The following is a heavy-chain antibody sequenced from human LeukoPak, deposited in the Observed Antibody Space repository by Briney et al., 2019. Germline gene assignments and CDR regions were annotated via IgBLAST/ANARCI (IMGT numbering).Heavy chain of an antibody. D-gene: IGHD3-10*01. J-gene: IGHJ4*02. Sequence: SQTLSLTCAVSGGSISSGGYSWSWIRQPPGKGLEWIGYIYHSGSTYYNPSLKSRVTISVDRSKNQFSLKLSSVTAADTAVYYCARGARGQKDYWGQGTLVTVSS. CDR1: GGSISSGGYS. V-gene: IGHV4-30-2*01. CDR3: ARGARGQKDY. CDR2: IYHSGST.